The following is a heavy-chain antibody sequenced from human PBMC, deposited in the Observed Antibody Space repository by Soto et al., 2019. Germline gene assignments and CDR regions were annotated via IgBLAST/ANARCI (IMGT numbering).Heavy chain of an antibody. V-gene: IGHV3-30*18. Sequence: PGGSLRLSCAASGFTFSSYGMHWVRQAPGKGLEWVAVISYDGSNKYYADSVKGRFTISRDNSKNTLYLQMNSLRAEDTAVYYCAKDQGYSYGYYFDYWGQGTLVTVSS. J-gene: IGHJ4*02. CDR3: AKDQGYSYGYYFDY. CDR2: ISYDGSNK. D-gene: IGHD5-18*01. CDR1: GFTFSSYG.